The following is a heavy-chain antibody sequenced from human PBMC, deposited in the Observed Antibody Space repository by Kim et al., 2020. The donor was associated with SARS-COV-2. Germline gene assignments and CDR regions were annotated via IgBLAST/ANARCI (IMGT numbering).Heavy chain of an antibody. J-gene: IGHJ6*02. Sequence: SVKVSCKASGGTFSSYAISWVRQAPGQGLEWMGGIIPIFGTANYAQKFQGRVTITADESTSTAYMELRSLRSEDTAVYYCARDLERAVAAPNAVYYYYGMDVWGQGTTVTVSS. CDR2: IIPIFGTA. D-gene: IGHD6-19*01. CDR1: GGTFSSYA. V-gene: IGHV1-69*13. CDR3: ARDLERAVAAPNAVYYYYGMDV.